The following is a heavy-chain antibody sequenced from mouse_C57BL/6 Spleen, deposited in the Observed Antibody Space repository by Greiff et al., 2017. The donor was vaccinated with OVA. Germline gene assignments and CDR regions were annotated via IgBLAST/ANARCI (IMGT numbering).Heavy chain of an antibody. CDR2: IDPSDSYT. V-gene: IGHV1-50*01. CDR1: GYTFTSYW. CDR3: ARWGGNPDY. Sequence: QVQLQQPGAELVKPGASVKLSCKASGYTFTSYWMQWVKQRPGQGLEWIGEIDPSDSYTNYNQKFNGKATLTVDTSSSTAYMQLSSLTSEDSAVYYCARWGGNPDYWGQGTTLTVSS. J-gene: IGHJ2*01. D-gene: IGHD1-1*02.